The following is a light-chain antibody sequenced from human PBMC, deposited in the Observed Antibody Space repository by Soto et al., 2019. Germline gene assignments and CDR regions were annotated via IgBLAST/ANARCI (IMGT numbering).Light chain of an antibody. Sequence: EIVLTQSPGTLSLSPGERATLSCRASESVRSSYLAWYRQKPGQAPRLLIYGASSRATGIPDRFSGSGSWTDFTLTISRLEPEDFLVYYCQQYGTTPLYTFGQGTKLEIK. CDR1: ESVRSSY. V-gene: IGKV3-20*01. J-gene: IGKJ2*01. CDR3: QQYGTTPLYT. CDR2: GAS.